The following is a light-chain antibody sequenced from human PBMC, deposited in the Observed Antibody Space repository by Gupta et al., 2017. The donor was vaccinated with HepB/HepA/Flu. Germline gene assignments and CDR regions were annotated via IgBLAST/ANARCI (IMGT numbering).Light chain of an antibody. CDR3: QGWDGPTSLYV. J-gene: IGLJ1*01. CDR2: QDD. Sequence: SYGLAQPTSLSVSPGQTASITCSGDKLGDKYTSWYQQRPGQSPVLVIYQDDQRPSGIPARFSGSRSGNTATLTISGTQAVDEADYYCQGWDGPTSLYVFGPGTQVTVL. CDR1: KLGDKY. V-gene: IGLV3-1*01.